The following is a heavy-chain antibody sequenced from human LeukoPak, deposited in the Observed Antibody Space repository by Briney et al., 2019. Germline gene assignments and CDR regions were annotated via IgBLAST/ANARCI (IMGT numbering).Heavy chain of an antibody. CDR3: ASPGAYCSGGSCYPDAFDI. Sequence: GGSLRLSCAASGFTFSSYSMNWVRQAPGKGLEWVSYISSSSSTIYYADSVKGQFTISRDNAKNSLYLQMNSLRAEDTAVYYCASPGAYCSGGSCYPDAFDIWGQGTMVTVSS. CDR2: ISSSSSTI. CDR1: GFTFSSYS. D-gene: IGHD2-15*01. V-gene: IGHV3-48*01. J-gene: IGHJ3*02.